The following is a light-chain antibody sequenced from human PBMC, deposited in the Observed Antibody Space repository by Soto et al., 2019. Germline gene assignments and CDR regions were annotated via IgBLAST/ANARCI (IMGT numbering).Light chain of an antibody. CDR1: QTISGW. V-gene: IGKV1-5*03. Sequence: DIQMTQSPSTLSGSVGDRVTITCRASQTISGWLAWYQQKPGKAPKLLIYKASNLQSGVPSRFSGSGSGTEFTLTISSLQSDDFATYYCQQYNTYSGTFGQGTKVDIK. CDR3: QQYNTYSGT. J-gene: IGKJ1*01. CDR2: KAS.